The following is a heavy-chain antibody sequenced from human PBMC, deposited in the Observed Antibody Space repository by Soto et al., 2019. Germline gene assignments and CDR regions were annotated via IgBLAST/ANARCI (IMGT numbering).Heavy chain of an antibody. CDR3: ASRYDSSDY. V-gene: IGHV1-69*02. CDR2: IIPILGIA. J-gene: IGHJ4*02. Sequence: QVQLVQSGAEVKKPGSSVKVSCKASGGTFSSYTISWVRQAPGQGLEWMGRIIPILGIANYVQKFKGRVTITADKSTSTAYMELRSLRSEDTAVYYCASRYDSSDYWGQGTLVTVSS. CDR1: GGTFSSYT. D-gene: IGHD3-22*01.